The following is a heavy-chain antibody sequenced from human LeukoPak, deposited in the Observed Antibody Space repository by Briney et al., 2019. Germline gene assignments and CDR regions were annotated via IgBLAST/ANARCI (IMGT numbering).Heavy chain of an antibody. D-gene: IGHD2-2*01. CDR3: ARGRGDCSSTSCYLVYYYYYMDV. J-gene: IGHJ6*03. CDR2: INHSGST. Sequence: SETLSLTCAVYGGSFSGYYWSWIRQPPGKGLEWIGEINHSGSTNYNPSLKSRVTISADTSKNQFSLKLSSVTAADTAVYYCARGRGDCSSTSCYLVYYYYYMDVWGKGTTVTVSS. CDR1: GGSFSGYY. V-gene: IGHV4-34*01.